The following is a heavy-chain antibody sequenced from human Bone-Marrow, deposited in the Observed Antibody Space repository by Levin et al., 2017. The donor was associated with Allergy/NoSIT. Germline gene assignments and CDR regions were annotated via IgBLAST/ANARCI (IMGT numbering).Heavy chain of an antibody. CDR2: IIPIFGTA. V-gene: IGHV1-69*13. D-gene: IGHD4-17*01. J-gene: IGHJ4*02. CDR3: ARGYGDYALGPTYYFDY. CDR1: GGTFSSYA. Sequence: SVKVSCKASGGTFSSYAISWVRQAPGQGLEWMGGIIPIFGTANYAQKFQGRVTITADESTSTAYMELSSLRSEDTAVYYCARGYGDYALGPTYYFDYWGQGTLVTVSS.